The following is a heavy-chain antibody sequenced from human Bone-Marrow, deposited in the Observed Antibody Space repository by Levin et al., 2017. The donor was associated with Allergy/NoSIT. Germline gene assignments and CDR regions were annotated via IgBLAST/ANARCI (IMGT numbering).Heavy chain of an antibody. CDR1: GGTFSNYA. CDR3: ARGRGVVVVPAAPPGDYYYGVDV. V-gene: IGHV1-69*06. Sequence: SVKVSCTASGGTFSNYAISWVRQAPGQGLEWMGGIIPLFGTANYAQKFQGRVTITADNSTGTAYMELNSLRSADTAVYYCARGRGVVVVPAAPPGDYYYGVDVWGQGTTVTVSS. J-gene: IGHJ6*02. CDR2: IIPLFGTA. D-gene: IGHD2-2*01.